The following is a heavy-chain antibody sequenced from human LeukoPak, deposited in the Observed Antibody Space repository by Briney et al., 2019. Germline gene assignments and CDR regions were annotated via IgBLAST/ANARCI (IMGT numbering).Heavy chain of an antibody. D-gene: IGHD2-2*01. CDR2: INPSGGST. CDR1: VYTFTSYY. CDR3: ARDLSLVPAAIQADYYYGMDV. J-gene: IGHJ6*02. Sequence: ASVKLSCKASVYTFTSYYMHCGRQPPGQGLEWMGIINPSGGSTSYAQKFQGRVTMTRDTSTSTVYMELSSLRSEDTAVYYCARDLSLVPAAIQADYYYGMDVWGQGTTVTVSS. V-gene: IGHV1-46*01.